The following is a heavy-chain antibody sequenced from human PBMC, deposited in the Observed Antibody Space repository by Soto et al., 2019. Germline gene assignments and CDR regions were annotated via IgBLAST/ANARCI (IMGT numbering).Heavy chain of an antibody. CDR2: IYHSGNT. CDR3: ARRWGEGRVDY. Sequence: QVQLQESGPGLVKPSGTLSLTCAVSGGSISSSNWWSLVRQPPGKGLEWIGEIYHSGNTNYNPSLKNRVTMAVDKSRNQFSLKLSSVTAADTAVYYCARRWGEGRVDYWGQGTLVTVSS. V-gene: IGHV4-4*02. J-gene: IGHJ4*02. CDR1: GGSISSSNW. D-gene: IGHD3-10*01.